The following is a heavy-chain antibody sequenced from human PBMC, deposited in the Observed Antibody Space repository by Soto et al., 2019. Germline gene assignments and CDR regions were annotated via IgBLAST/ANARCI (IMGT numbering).Heavy chain of an antibody. D-gene: IGHD6-13*01. CDR1: GYTFTSYD. Sequence: ASVKVSCKASGYTFTSYDINWVRQATGQGLEWMGWMNPNSGNTGYAQKFQGRVTMTRNTSISTAYMELSSLRSEDTAVYYCARVIAAVFDAFDICCQGTRVTVSS. V-gene: IGHV1-8*01. CDR3: ARVIAAVFDAFDI. J-gene: IGHJ3*02. CDR2: MNPNSGNT.